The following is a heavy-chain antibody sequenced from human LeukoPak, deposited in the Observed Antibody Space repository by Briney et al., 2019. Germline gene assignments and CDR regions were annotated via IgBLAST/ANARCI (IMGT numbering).Heavy chain of an antibody. Sequence: PSQTLSLTCTVSGDSISSGSYYWSWIRQPAGKGLEWIGRIYTSGSTCYNPSLQSRVTISVDTSKNQFSLKLSSVTAADTAVYYCARDTKYSGYDYWGQGTLVTVSS. CDR3: ARDTKYSGYDY. CDR2: IYTSGST. CDR1: GDSISSGSYY. J-gene: IGHJ4*02. V-gene: IGHV4-61*02. D-gene: IGHD5-12*01.